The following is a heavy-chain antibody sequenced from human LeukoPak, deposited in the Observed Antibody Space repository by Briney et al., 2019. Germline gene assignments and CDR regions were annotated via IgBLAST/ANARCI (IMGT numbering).Heavy chain of an antibody. V-gene: IGHV1-18*01. J-gene: IGHJ4*02. D-gene: IGHD3-10*01. CDR3: ARDREIYGSGRALNYFDY. Sequence: GSVKVSCKASGYTFTSYGISWVRQAPGQGLEWMGWISAYNGNTNYAQKLQGRVTMTTDTSTSTAYMELRSLRSDDTAVYYCARDREIYGSGRALNYFDYWGQGTLVTVSS. CDR1: GYTFTSYG. CDR2: ISAYNGNT.